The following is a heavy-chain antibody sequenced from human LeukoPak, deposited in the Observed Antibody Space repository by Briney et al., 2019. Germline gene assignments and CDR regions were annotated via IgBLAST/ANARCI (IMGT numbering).Heavy chain of an antibody. CDR1: GGSFSGYY. J-gene: IGHJ5*02. CDR3: ARGLGGAPTTVLS. V-gene: IGHV4-34*01. Sequence: SETLSLTCAVYGGSFSGYYWSWIRQPPGKGLEWIGEINHSGSTNYNPSLKSRVTISVDTSKNQFSLKLSSVTAADTAVHYCARGLGGAPTTVLSWGQGTLVTVSS. CDR2: INHSGST. D-gene: IGHD4-17*01.